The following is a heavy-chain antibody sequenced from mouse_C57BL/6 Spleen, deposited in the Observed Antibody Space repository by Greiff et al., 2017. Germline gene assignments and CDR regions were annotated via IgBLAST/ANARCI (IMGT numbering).Heavy chain of an antibody. J-gene: IGHJ4*01. D-gene: IGHD2-1*01. CDR3: ARHTIYYGNYEDAMDY. CDR1: GYTFTEYT. Sequence: QVQLQQSGAELVKPGASVKLSCKASGYTFTEYTIHWVKQRSGQGLEWIGWFYPGSGSIKYNEKFKDKATLTADKSSSTVYMELSRLTSEDSAVXFCARHTIYYGNYEDAMDYWGQGTSVTVSS. CDR2: FYPGSGSI. V-gene: IGHV1-62-2*01.